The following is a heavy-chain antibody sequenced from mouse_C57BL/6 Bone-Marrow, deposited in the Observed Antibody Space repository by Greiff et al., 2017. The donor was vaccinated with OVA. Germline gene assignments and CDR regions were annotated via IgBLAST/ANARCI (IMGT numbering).Heavy chain of an antibody. CDR3: VYYGSSYAMDY. CDR2: ISSGSSTI. Sequence: EVQLVESGGGLVKPGGSLKLSCAASGFTFSDYGMHWVRQAPEKGLEWVAYISSGSSTIYYADTVKGRFPISRDNAKNTLFLQMTSLRSEDTAMYYCVYYGSSYAMDYWGQGTSVTVSS. J-gene: IGHJ4*01. CDR1: GFTFSDYG. D-gene: IGHD1-1*01. V-gene: IGHV5-17*01.